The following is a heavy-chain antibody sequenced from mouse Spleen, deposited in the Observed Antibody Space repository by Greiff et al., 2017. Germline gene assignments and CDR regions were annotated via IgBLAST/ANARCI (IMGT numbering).Heavy chain of an antibody. CDR1: GFTFSSYG. CDR2: ISSGGSYT. Sequence: VQLKQSGGDLVKPGGSLKLSCAASGFTFSSYGMSWVRQTPDKRLEWVATISSGGSYTYYPDSVKGRFTISRDNAKNTLYLQMSSLKSEDTAMYYCARQGIYYGNWYFDVWGTGTTVTVSS. J-gene: IGHJ1*03. V-gene: IGHV5-6*01. CDR3: ARQGIYYGNWYFDV. D-gene: IGHD2-1*01.